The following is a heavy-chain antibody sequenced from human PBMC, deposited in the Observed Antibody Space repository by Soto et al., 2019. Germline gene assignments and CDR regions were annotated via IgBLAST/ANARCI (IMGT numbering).Heavy chain of an antibody. CDR2: INAGNGNT. D-gene: IGHD3-10*01. CDR1: GYTFTSYA. V-gene: IGHV1-3*01. CDR3: SRGFPMVRGVTKRDNWFDP. J-gene: IGHJ5*02. Sequence: GASVKVSCKASGYTFTSYAMHWVRQAPGQRLERMGWINAGNGNTKYSQKFQGRVTITRDTSASTAYMELSSLRSEDTAVYYCSRGFPMVRGVTKRDNWFDPWGQGPLVTVSS.